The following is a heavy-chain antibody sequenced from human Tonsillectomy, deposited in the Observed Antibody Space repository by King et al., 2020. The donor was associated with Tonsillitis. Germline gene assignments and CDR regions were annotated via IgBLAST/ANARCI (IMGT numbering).Heavy chain of an antibody. V-gene: IGHV3-23*04. CDR3: ATRGGDYDFWSWASDY. J-gene: IGHJ4*02. CDR1: GFTFSSYA. D-gene: IGHD3-3*01. Sequence: QLVQSGGGLVQPGGSLRLSCAASGFTFSSYAMSWVRQAPGKGLEWVSAISGSGGSTYFADSVKGRFTISRDNSKNTLYLQMNSLRAEDTAVYYCATRGGDYDFWSWASDYWGQGTLVTVSS. CDR2: ISGSGGST.